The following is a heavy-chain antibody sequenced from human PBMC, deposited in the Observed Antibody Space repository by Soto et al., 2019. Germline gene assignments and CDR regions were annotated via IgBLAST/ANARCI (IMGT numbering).Heavy chain of an antibody. V-gene: IGHV3-23*01. CDR3: ANNLGELSFVEYYFDY. CDR1: GFTFSSYA. J-gene: IGHJ4*02. Sequence: GGSLRLSCAASGFTFSSYAMSWVRQAPGKGLEWVSAISGSGGSTYYADSVKGRFTISRDNSKNTLYLQMNSLRAEDTAVYYCANNLGELSFVEYYFDYWGQGTLVTVSS. CDR2: ISGSGGST. D-gene: IGHD3-16*02.